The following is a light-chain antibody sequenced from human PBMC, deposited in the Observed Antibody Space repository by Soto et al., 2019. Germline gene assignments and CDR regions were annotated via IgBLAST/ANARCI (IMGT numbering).Light chain of an antibody. V-gene: IGKV1-5*03. CDR1: QSINKW. Sequence: DIQMTQSPSSLSASVGDRITITCGASQSINKWMAWYQLKPGKAPQLLIYKASSLQSGVPSRLRGSGYGTELTLTISSLQNDDFATYFCQQYSDYSRTFGQGTKVDIK. CDR3: QQYSDYSRT. J-gene: IGKJ1*01. CDR2: KAS.